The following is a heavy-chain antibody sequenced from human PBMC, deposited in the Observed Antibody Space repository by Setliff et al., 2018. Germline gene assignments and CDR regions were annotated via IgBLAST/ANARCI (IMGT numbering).Heavy chain of an antibody. Sequence: SETLSLTCTVSGGSIRSGDYYWSWIRQPPGKGLEWIGFISYTGGTYYNPSLKSRVTMSLDTSKNQFSLKLTSVTAEDAAVYYCAKNYEGYNYGKYYFDYWGQGTLVTVSS. J-gene: IGHJ4*02. D-gene: IGHD5-18*01. CDR2: ISYTGGT. CDR3: AKNYEGYNYGKYYFDY. V-gene: IGHV4-30-4*08. CDR1: GGSIRSGDYY.